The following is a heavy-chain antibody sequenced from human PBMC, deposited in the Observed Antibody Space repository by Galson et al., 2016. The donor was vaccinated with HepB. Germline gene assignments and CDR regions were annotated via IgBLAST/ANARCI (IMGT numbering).Heavy chain of an antibody. CDR2: FNPEDTGS. CDR3: ATDTGRLYFGDHRGGGAY. CDR1: RSEMI. V-gene: IGHV1-24*01. D-gene: IGHD2/OR15-2a*01. Sequence: RSEMIIHWVRQAPERGLEWLGGFNPEDTGSIYAQRFQGRFTMTEDTSTNTAHMELSRLRREDTAVYYCATDTGRLYFGDHRGGGAYWGQGTLVAVSS. J-gene: IGHJ4*02.